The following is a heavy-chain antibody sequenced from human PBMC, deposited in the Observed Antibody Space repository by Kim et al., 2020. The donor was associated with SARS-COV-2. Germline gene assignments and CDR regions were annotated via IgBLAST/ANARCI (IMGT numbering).Heavy chain of an antibody. CDR2: INAGNGNT. Sequence: ASVKVSCKASGYTFTSYAMHWVRQAPGQRLEWMGWINAGNGNTKYSQKFQGRVTITRDTSASTAYMELSSLRSEDTAVYYCARGKYGGDAFDIWGQGTMVTVSS. CDR1: GYTFTSYA. D-gene: IGHD2-2*01. V-gene: IGHV1-3*01. CDR3: ARGKYGGDAFDI. J-gene: IGHJ3*02.